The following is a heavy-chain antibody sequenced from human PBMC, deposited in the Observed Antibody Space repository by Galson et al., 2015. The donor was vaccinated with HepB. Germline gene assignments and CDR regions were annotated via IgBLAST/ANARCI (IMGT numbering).Heavy chain of an antibody. Sequence: SLRLSCAASGFTFSSYAMSWVRQAPGKGLEWVSYISSSGTSIYYADSVKGRFTISRDNAKNSLFLQMNSLRAEDTAVYYCAREDSSNWYPEGMDVWGQGTTVTVSS. CDR2: ISSSGTSI. D-gene: IGHD6-13*01. CDR1: GFTFSSYA. CDR3: AREDSSNWYPEGMDV. V-gene: IGHV3-48*03. J-gene: IGHJ6*02.